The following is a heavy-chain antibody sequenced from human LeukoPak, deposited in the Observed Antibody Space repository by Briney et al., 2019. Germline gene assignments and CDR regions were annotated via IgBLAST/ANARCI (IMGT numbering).Heavy chain of an antibody. CDR3: ACQLMIVVYNWFDP. J-gene: IGHJ5*02. V-gene: IGHV1-69*13. CDR2: IIPIFGTA. Sequence: SVKVSCKASGGTFSSYAISWVRQAPGQGLEWMGGIIPIFGTANYAQKFQGRVTITADESTSTAYMELSSLRSEDTAVYYCACQLMIVVYNWFDPWGQGTLATVSS. D-gene: IGHD3-22*01. CDR1: GGTFSSYA.